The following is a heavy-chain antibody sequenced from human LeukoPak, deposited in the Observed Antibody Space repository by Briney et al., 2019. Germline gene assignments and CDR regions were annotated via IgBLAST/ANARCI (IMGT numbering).Heavy chain of an antibody. J-gene: IGHJ6*02. D-gene: IGHD4-17*01. V-gene: IGHV4-30-4*01. CDR3: ARDSAPSPSDGDSIRWYYYYGMDV. Sequence: PSQTLSLTCTVSGGSISSGDYYWSWIRQPPGKGLEWIGYIYYSGSTYYNPSLKSRVTISVDTSKNQFSLKLSSVTAADTAVYYCARDSAPSPSDGDSIRWYYYYGMDVWGQGTTVTVSS. CDR1: GGSISSGDYY. CDR2: IYYSGST.